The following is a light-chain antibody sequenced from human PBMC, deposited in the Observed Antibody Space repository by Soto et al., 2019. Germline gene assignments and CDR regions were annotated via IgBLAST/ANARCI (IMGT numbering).Light chain of an antibody. CDR1: SSNIGANT. Sequence: QSVLTQPPSASGTPGQRVTFSCSGSSSNIGANTVNWYQQLPGTAPKLLIYSHSPRPSGVPDRFSGSKSGTSASLAISGLQSEDEADYYCAAWDDSLNGYVFGTGTKVTVL. V-gene: IGLV1-44*01. J-gene: IGLJ1*01. CDR2: SHS. CDR3: AAWDDSLNGYV.